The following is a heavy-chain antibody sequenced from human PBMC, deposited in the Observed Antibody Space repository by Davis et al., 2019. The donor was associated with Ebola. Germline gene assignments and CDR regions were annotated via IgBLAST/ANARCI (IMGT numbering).Heavy chain of an antibody. D-gene: IGHD6-19*01. J-gene: IGHJ4*02. CDR2: ISWDGGST. CDR3: AKDRYSSGWGPFDY. CDR1: GFTFSTYS. V-gene: IGHV3-43D*03. Sequence: GESLKISCVASGFTFSTYSMSWVRQAPGKGLEWVSLISWDGGSTYYADSVKGRFTISRDNSKNSLYLQMNSLRAEDTALYYCAKDRYSSGWGPFDYWGQGTLVTVSS.